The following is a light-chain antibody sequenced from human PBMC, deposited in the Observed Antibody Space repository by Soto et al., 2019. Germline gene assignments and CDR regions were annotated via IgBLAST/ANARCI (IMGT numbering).Light chain of an antibody. Sequence: QSALTQPPSASGTPGQRVTISCSGSSSNIGGNYVYWYQQLPGTAPKLLISRDNQRPSGVPDRFFGSKSGTSASLAISGLRSDDEADYHCTAWDASLSAWVFGGGTKLTVL. CDR3: TAWDASLSAWV. CDR2: RDN. V-gene: IGLV1-47*01. J-gene: IGLJ3*02. CDR1: SSNIGGNY.